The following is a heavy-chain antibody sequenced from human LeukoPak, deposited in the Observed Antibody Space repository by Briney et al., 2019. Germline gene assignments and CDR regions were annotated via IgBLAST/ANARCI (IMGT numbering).Heavy chain of an antibody. V-gene: IGHV4-61*02. J-gene: IGHJ4*02. CDR1: GGSISSGGYH. CDR3: ARDPPLGVVVPAAMLDY. CDR2: IFISGST. D-gene: IGHD2-2*01. Sequence: PSQTLSLTCTVSGGSISSGGYHWSWIRQPAGKGLEWIGRIFISGSTNYNPSLKSRVTISVDTSKNQFSLKLSSVTAADTAVYYCARDPPLGVVVPAAMLDYWGQGTLVTVSS.